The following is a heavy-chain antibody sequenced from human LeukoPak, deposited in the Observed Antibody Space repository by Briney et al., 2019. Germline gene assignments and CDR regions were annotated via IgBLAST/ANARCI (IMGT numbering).Heavy chain of an antibody. CDR3: SSGWYEFDY. CDR1: EFSVGSNY. J-gene: IGHJ4*02. CDR2: IYSGGST. D-gene: IGHD6-19*01. V-gene: IGHV3-66*01. Sequence: GGSLRLSCAASEFSVGSNYMTWVRQAPGKGLEWVSLIYSGGSTYYADSVKGRFTISRDNSKNTLYLQMNSLRAEDTAVYYCSSGWYEFDYWGQGTLVTVSS.